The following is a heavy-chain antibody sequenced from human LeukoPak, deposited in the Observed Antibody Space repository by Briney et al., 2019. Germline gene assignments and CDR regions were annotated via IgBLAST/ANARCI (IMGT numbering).Heavy chain of an antibody. CDR3: ARPILTGYYKGSYFDY. V-gene: IGHV4-34*01. D-gene: IGHD3-9*01. J-gene: IGHJ4*02. CDR1: GGSFSGYY. CDR2: INHSGST. Sequence: PSETLSLTCAVYGGSFSGYYWSWIRQPPGKGLEWIGEINHSGSTNYNPSLKSRVTISVDTSKNQFSLKLSFVTAADTAVYYCARPILTGYYKGSYFDYWGQGTLVTVSS.